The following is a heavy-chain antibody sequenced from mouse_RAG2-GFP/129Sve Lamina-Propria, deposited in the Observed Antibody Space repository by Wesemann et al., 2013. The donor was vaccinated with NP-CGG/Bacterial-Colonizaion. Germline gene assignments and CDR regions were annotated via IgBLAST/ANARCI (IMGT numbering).Heavy chain of an antibody. CDR1: GYTFTSYW. CDR3: ASPNFYAMDY. D-gene: IGHD4-1*01. CDR2: IHPNSGST. J-gene: IGHJ4*01. V-gene: IGHV1-62-3*01. Sequence: QVQLQQPGAELVKPGASVKLSCKASGYTFTSYWMHWVKQRPGRGLEWIGRIHPNSGSTNYNEKFKSKATLTVDKSSSTAYMQLSSLTSEDSAVYYCASPNFYAMDYWGQGTSVTVSS.